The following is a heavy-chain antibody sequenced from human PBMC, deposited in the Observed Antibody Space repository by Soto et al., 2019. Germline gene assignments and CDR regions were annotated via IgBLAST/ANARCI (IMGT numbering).Heavy chain of an antibody. J-gene: IGHJ4*02. CDR2: IYPGDSDT. CDR1: GYSFTSYW. CDR3: ARHENLDISYGSGIHIDY. V-gene: IGHV5-51*01. Sequence: EVQLVQSGAEVKKPGESLKISCKGSGYSFTSYWIGWVRQMPGKGLEWMGIIYPGDSDTKYSPSFQGQVTISADKSISTAYLQWSSLKASDTAIYYCARHENLDISYGSGIHIDYWGQGTLVTVSS. D-gene: IGHD3-10*01.